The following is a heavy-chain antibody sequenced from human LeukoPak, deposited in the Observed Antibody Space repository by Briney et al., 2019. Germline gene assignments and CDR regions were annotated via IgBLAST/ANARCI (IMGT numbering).Heavy chain of an antibody. D-gene: IGHD1-7*01. J-gene: IGHJ5*02. CDR2: IYYTGNT. Sequence: SETLSLTCAVYGGSFSGYYWGWIRQPPGKGLEWIGSIYYTGNTYYNPSLKSRVTISVDTSNNQFFLKLTSVAAADTAVYYCARRNWNYENWLDPWGQGTLVTVSS. CDR3: ARRNWNYENWLDP. CDR1: GGSFSGYY. V-gene: IGHV4-39*01.